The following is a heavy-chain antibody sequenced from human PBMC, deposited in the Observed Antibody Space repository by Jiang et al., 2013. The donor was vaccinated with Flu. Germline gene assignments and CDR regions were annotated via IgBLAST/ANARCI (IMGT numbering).Heavy chain of an antibody. Sequence: GPGLVKPSETLSLTCIVSGGSINGYYWNWIRQPPGKGLEWIGYIYYNGRTSYNPSLKGRVTISLDTSKNQFSLKLSSVTAADTAVYYCAREGNTEGVYFDSWGQGALVTVSS. J-gene: IGHJ4*02. V-gene: IGHV4-59*01. CDR2: IYYNGRT. CDR1: GGSINGYY. D-gene: IGHD4-23*01. CDR3: AREGNTEGVYFDS.